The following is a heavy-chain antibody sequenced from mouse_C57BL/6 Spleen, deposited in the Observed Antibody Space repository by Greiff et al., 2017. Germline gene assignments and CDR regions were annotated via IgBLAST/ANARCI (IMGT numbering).Heavy chain of an antibody. CDR1: GYTFTSYW. J-gene: IGHJ3*01. CDR3: ARKAVVAKGFAY. Sequence: QVQLKQPGTELVKPGASVKLSCKASGYTFTSYWMHWVKQRPGQGLEWIGNINPSNGGTNYNEKFKSKATLTVDKSSSTAYMQLSSLTSEDSAVYYCARKAVVAKGFAYWGQGTLVTVSA. D-gene: IGHD1-1*01. V-gene: IGHV1-53*01. CDR2: INPSNGGT.